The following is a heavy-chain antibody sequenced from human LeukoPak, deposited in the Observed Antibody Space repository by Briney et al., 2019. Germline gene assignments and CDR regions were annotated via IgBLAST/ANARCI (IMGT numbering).Heavy chain of an antibody. V-gene: IGHV3-33*05. J-gene: IGHJ4*02. D-gene: IGHD6-19*01. Sequence: ISYDGNLQHYVDAVKGRFTISRDNAKNTLYLQMNSLRAEDTAVYYCARVSRSGWYFDYWGQGTLVTVSS. CDR2: ISYDGNLQ. CDR3: ARVSRSGWYFDY.